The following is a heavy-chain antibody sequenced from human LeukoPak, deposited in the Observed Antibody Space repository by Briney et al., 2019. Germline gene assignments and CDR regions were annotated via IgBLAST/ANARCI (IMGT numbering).Heavy chain of an antibody. CDR2: ISDSGGTT. CDR3: AKKLEFLPQFDY. CDR1: GFTFSGEA. D-gene: IGHD1-1*01. Sequence: GGSLRLSCGASGFTFSGEAMTWVRQAPGRGLEWVSSISDSGGTTYYADSVKGRFTISRDNSKNTVYLQMNILRVEDTALYYCAKKLEFLPQFDYWSQGTLVAVSS. V-gene: IGHV3-23*01. J-gene: IGHJ4*02.